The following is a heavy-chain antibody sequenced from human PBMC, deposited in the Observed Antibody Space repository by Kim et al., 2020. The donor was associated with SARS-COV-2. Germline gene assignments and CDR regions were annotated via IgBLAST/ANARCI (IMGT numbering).Heavy chain of an antibody. Sequence: SETLSLTCTVSGGSVSSGDYYWSLIRHPPGKGLEWVGYIYYSGSTNYNPSLKSRVTISVDTSKNQFSLNLRSVTAADTAGYYCARDGGSLPHFDYLGQGTLGTVFS. CDR1: GGSVSSGDYY. V-gene: IGHV4-61*08. CDR2: IYYSGST. CDR3: ARDGGSLPHFDY. D-gene: IGHD6-25*01. J-gene: IGHJ4*02.